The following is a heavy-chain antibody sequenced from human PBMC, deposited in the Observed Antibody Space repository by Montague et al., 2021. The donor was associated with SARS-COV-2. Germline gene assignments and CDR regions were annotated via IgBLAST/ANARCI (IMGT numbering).Heavy chain of an antibody. Sequence: SLRLSCAASGFTFSIYAMTWVRQAPGKGLEWVSSISGNGDTTYYADSVKGRFTISRDNSDNTLYLQMNSLRAEDTAVYYCARSLGYCTRASCYTLDYWGQGTLVTASS. D-gene: IGHD2-2*02. CDR1: GFTFSIYA. CDR2: ISGNGDTT. CDR3: ARSLGYCTRASCYTLDY. V-gene: IGHV3-23*01. J-gene: IGHJ4*02.